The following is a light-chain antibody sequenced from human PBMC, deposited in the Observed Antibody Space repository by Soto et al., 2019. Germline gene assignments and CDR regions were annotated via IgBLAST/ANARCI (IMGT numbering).Light chain of an antibody. CDR2: EAS. CDR3: LQYNSNSYT. J-gene: IGKJ2*01. Sequence: DIQMTQSPSTLSASVGDRVTITCRASQSISTWLAWYQQKPGKAPKLLIFEASGLESGVPSRFSGSGSGTAFTLTIGSLQPDDFATYYCLQYNSNSYTFGQGTKLEIK. V-gene: IGKV1-5*03. CDR1: QSISTW.